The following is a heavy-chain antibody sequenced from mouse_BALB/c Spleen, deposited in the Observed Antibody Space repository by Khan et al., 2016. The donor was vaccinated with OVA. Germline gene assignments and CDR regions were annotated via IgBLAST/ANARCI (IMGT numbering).Heavy chain of an antibody. CDR2: ILPGSGRN. CDR1: GYTFSSYW. D-gene: IGHD1-1*01. CDR3: ARGNYYGSSSWFGY. J-gene: IGHJ3*01. Sequence: MQLQESGAELMKPGASVKISCKATGYTFSSYWIEWVKQRPGHGLEWIGEILPGSGRNNYNEKFKGKATFTADTSSNTAYMQLSSLTSEDSAVYYCARGNYYGSSSWFGYWGQGTLVTVSA. V-gene: IGHV1-9*01.